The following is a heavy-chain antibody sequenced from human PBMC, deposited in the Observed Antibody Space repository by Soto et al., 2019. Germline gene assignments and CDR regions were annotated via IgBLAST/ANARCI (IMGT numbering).Heavy chain of an antibody. CDR3: ATGYYDSSWGAFDI. V-gene: IGHV4-31*03. J-gene: IGHJ3*02. CDR1: GGSISSGVYY. D-gene: IGHD3-22*01. CDR2: IYYSGST. Sequence: HVQLQESGPGLVKPSQTLSLPCTVSGGSISSGVYYWSWIRQHPGKGLGWIGYIYYSGSTYYNPSLKSRVTISVDTSKNQFSLKLSSVTAADTAVYYCATGYYDSSWGAFDIWGQGTMVTVSS.